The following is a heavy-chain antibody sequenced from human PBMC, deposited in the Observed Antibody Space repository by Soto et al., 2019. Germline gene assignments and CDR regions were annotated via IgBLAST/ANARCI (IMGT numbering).Heavy chain of an antibody. V-gene: IGHV1-69*13. CDR2: IIPIFGTA. J-gene: IGHJ4*02. CDR3: AKYLRPGVWGSYPHFDY. D-gene: IGHD3-16*02. Sequence: SGKVSCKSSGGTFSGYAISWVRQAPGQGLEWMGGIIPIFGTANYAQKFQGRVTITADESASTAYMELSRLRSEDTAVYYCAKYLRPGVWGSYPHFDYWGQGTLVTVSS. CDR1: GGTFSGYA.